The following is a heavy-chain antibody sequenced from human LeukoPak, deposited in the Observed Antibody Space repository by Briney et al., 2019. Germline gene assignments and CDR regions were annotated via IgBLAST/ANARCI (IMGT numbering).Heavy chain of an antibody. CDR3: ARGAPLVVVTTGAFDI. D-gene: IGHD2-15*01. J-gene: IGHJ3*02. CDR2: IDSISSTI. V-gene: IGHV3-48*03. Sequence: GGSLRLSCAASGFTFISYEMNWVRQAPGKGLEWISYIDSISSTIYSADSVRGRFTISRDNAKNSLYLQMNSLRVEDTAIYYCARGAPLVVVTTGAFDIWGQGTMVTVSS. CDR1: GFTFISYE.